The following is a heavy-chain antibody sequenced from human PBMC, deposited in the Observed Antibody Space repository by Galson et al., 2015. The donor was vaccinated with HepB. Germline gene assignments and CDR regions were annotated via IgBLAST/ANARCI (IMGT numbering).Heavy chain of an antibody. Sequence: SLRLSCAVSGFTFSSGNWMSWVRQVPGKGLEWVANIKQDGSATYYVDSVKGRFTISRDNAKNSLYVEMNSLRAEDTAVYYCVRGAYGAQQYHFDSWGQGTLVTVST. CDR1: GFTFSSGNW. CDR2: IKQDGSAT. V-gene: IGHV3-7*03. CDR3: VRGAYGAQQYHFDS. J-gene: IGHJ4*02. D-gene: IGHD4/OR15-4a*01.